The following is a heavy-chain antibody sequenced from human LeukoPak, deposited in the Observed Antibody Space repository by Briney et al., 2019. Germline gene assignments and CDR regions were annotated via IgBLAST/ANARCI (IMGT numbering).Heavy chain of an antibody. Sequence: SGGSLRLSCAASGFTFSSYWMSWVRQAPGKGLEWVANIKQDGSEKYYVDSAKGRFTISRDNAKNSLYLQMNSLRAEDTAVYYCARDHGSSGWYEIDYWGQGTLVTVSS. J-gene: IGHJ4*02. CDR3: ARDHGSSGWYEIDY. CDR1: GFTFSSYW. D-gene: IGHD6-19*01. CDR2: IKQDGSEK. V-gene: IGHV3-7*01.